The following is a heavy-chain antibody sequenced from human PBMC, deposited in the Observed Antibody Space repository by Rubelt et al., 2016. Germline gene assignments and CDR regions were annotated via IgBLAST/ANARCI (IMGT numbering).Heavy chain of an antibody. CDR2: INHSGST. V-gene: IGHV4-34*01. CDR3: ARGKEGLGVTMMDY. J-gene: IGHJ4*02. D-gene: IGHD3-22*01. CDR1: GGSFSGYY. Sequence: QPQLQESGPGLLKPSETLSLTCAVYGGSFSGYYWSWIRQPPGKGLEWIGEINHSGSTNYNPSLKSRVTISVDTSKNQFSLKLSSVTAADTAVYYCARGKEGLGVTMMDYWGQGTLVTVSS.